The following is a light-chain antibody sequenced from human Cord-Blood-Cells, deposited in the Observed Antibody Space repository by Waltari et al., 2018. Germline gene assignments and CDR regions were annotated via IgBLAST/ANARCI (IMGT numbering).Light chain of an antibody. J-gene: IGLJ1*01. CDR3: SSYTSSSTPYYV. Sequence: QSALTQPASVSGSPGQSITISCTGTSSDVGGYNYVSWYQQHPGKAPKLMIYHVSNRPSGVSNRFSGSKSGNTASLTISGLQAEDEADYYCSSYTSSSTPYYVFGTGTKVTVL. V-gene: IGLV2-14*01. CDR1: SSDVGGYNY. CDR2: HVS.